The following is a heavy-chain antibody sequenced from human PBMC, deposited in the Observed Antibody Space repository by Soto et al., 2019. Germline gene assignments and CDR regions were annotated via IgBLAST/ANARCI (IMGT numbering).Heavy chain of an antibody. CDR3: ASRDPGTSVDY. D-gene: IGHD1-7*01. CDR1: GGSFTSNNW. V-gene: IGHV4-4*02. J-gene: IGHJ4*02. CDR2: IYRTGST. Sequence: SESLSLTCAVSGGSFTSNNWWTWVRQPPGQGLEWIGEIYRTGSTNYNPSLKSRVTISLDKSENQFSLKVTSLTAADTAVYYCASRDPGTSVDYWGQGTLVTVSS.